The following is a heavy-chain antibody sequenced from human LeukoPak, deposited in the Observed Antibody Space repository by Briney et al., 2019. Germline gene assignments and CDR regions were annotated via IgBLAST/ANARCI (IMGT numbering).Heavy chain of an antibody. CDR1: GFTFSMYS. V-gene: IGHV3-48*02. Sequence: GGSLRLSCAASGFTFSMYSMNWVRQAPGKGLEWVSYISSSSTIYYADSVKGRFTISRDNAKSSLYLQMDSLRDEDTAVYYCARSDYGTGRYAFYFDYWGQGTQVTVSS. D-gene: IGHD3-10*01. J-gene: IGHJ4*02. CDR3: ARSDYGTGRYAFYFDY. CDR2: ISSSSTI.